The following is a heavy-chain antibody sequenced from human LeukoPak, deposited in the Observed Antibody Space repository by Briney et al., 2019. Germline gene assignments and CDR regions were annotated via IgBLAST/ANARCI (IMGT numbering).Heavy chain of an antibody. D-gene: IGHD6-13*01. CDR3: AKDAYSDLSHDAFDI. CDR2: ISWNSGSI. CDR1: GFTFDDYA. Sequence: RSGGSLRLSCAASGFTFDDYAMHWVRQAPGKGLEWVSGISWNSGSIGYADSVKGRFTISRDNAKNSLYLQMNSLRAEDTALYYCAKDAYSDLSHDAFDIWGQGTMVTVSS. J-gene: IGHJ3*02. V-gene: IGHV3-9*01.